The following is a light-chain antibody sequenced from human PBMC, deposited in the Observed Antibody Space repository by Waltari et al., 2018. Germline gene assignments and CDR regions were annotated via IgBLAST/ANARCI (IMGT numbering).Light chain of an antibody. CDR3: QVWERSNNEVI. CDR2: DAS. V-gene: IGLV3-21*02. Sequence: SSVLTQSPSVSVAPGQTARITCGGDRIGGKTVHWYRQRPGQAPVLVVYDASDRPAGIPERISGSNSGTTATLTISRVAAGDEADYFCQVWERSNNEVIFGGGTKLTVL. J-gene: IGLJ2*01. CDR1: RIGGKT.